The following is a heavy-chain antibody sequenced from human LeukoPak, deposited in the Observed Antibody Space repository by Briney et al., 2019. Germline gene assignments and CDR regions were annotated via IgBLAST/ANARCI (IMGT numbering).Heavy chain of an antibody. D-gene: IGHD3-10*01. CDR1: GFSFSAYD. Sequence: PGGSLRLSCAVSGFSFSAYDMNWVREAPGKGLEWVSTITDKGANTYYADSVKGRFTISRDNSKSTLYLQLNSLRAEDTAAYYCAKDPGGRSNWFDPWCQGALVTVSS. V-gene: IGHV3-23*01. J-gene: IGHJ5*02. CDR3: AKDPGGRSNWFDP. CDR2: ITDKGANT.